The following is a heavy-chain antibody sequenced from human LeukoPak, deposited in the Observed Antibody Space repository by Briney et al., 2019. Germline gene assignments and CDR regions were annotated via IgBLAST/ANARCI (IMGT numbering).Heavy chain of an antibody. CDR2: INQDGSEK. Sequence: AGGSLRLSCAASGFRFTSYWMSWVRQAPGKRLEWVASINQDGSEKYYGDSVKGRFTISRDNAKNSVYLQMSSLRAEDTAVYFCARDGHPFDSWGQGTLVTVSS. CDR1: GFRFTSYW. CDR3: ARDGHPFDS. J-gene: IGHJ4*02. V-gene: IGHV3-7*01.